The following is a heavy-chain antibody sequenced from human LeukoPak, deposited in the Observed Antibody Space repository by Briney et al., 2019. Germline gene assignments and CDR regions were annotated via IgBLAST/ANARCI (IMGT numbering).Heavy chain of an antibody. CDR2: MNPNSGNT. Sequence: ASVKVSCKSSGYTFSSYDINWVRQATGQGLEWMGWMNPNSGNTGYAQKFQGRVTMTRNTSISTAYMGLSSLRSEDTAVYYCATAPSARPQVYYYYMDVWGQGTTVTVSS. J-gene: IGHJ6*03. V-gene: IGHV1-8*01. D-gene: IGHD6-25*01. CDR3: ATAPSARPQVYYYYMDV. CDR1: GYTFSSYD.